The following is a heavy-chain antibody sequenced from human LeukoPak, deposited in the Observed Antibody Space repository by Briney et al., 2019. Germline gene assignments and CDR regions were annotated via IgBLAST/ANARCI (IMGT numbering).Heavy chain of an antibody. CDR1: GFTFSRNW. V-gene: IGHV3-7*05. D-gene: IGHD6-19*01. Sequence: GGSLRLSCAASGFTFSRNWMTWVRQAPGKGLEWVANINQDGSVKYCVDSVKGRFTISRDNAKNSLYLQMNSLRAEDTAVYYCARGLETLGYSSGWYPLDYWGQGTLVTVSS. J-gene: IGHJ4*02. CDR3: ARGLETLGYSSGWYPLDY. CDR2: INQDGSVK.